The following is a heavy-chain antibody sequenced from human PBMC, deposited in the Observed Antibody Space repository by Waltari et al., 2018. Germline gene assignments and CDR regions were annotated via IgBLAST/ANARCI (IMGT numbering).Heavy chain of an antibody. CDR3: AKEASTILIFDY. CDR1: GGTFS. D-gene: IGHD1-1*01. V-gene: IGHV1-69*09. Sequence: QVQLVQSGAEVKKAGSSVKVSCKASGGTFSISWVRQAPGQGLEWMGRIIPIFSITNYAQKFQGRVTITADKSTSTVSMELSSLRSEDTAVYYCAKEASTILIFDYWGQGTLVTVSS. J-gene: IGHJ4*02. CDR2: IIPIFSIT.